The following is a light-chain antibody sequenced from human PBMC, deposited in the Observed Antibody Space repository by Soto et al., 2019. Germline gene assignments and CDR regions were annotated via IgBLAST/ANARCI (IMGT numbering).Light chain of an antibody. CDR3: QQGYRSTQA. V-gene: IGKV1-39*01. J-gene: IGKJ1*01. CDR2: AAS. Sequence: DIQMPQSRSSLSESVGDRVTITCRASQSISSYLNWYQQKPGKSPKLLIFAASSLQSGVPSRFSRMISGPYFSLTVRILHTEDCSTYVIQQGYRSTQAFSPLTKVDIK. CDR1: QSISSY.